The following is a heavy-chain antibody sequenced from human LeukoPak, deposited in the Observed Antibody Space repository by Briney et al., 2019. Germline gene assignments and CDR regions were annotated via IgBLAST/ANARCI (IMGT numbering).Heavy chain of an antibody. CDR3: ARDRYCSSTSCYTGNWFDP. Sequence: GASVKVSCKASGYTFTSYAMHWVRQAPGQRLEWMGWINAGNGNTKYSQKFQGRVTITRDTSASTAYMELSSLRSEDTAVYYCARDRYCSSTSCYTGNWFDPWGQGTLVTVSS. J-gene: IGHJ5*02. CDR2: INAGNGNT. CDR1: GYTFTSYA. D-gene: IGHD2-2*02. V-gene: IGHV1-3*01.